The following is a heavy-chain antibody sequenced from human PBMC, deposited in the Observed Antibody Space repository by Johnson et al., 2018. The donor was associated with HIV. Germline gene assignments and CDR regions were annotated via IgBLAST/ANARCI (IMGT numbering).Heavy chain of an antibody. CDR3: ARGSSDTSGYYQDVAFDI. J-gene: IGHJ3*02. CDR1: GFTVSSNY. CDR2: IYSGGST. D-gene: IGHD3-22*01. V-gene: IGHV3-66*01. Sequence: VQLVESGGGLVQPGGSLRLSCAASGFTVSSNYMSWVRQAPGKGLEWVSVIYSGGSTYYADSVKGRFTISRDNSKNTLYLQMNSLRVEDTAVYYCARGSSDTSGYYQDVAFDIWGQVTLVTVSS.